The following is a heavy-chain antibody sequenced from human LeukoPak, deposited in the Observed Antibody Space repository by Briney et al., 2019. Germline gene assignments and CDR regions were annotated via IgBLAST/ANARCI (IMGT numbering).Heavy chain of an antibody. CDR3: AGDCGGDCYPLNWFDP. CDR2: ISSSSYI. J-gene: IGHJ5*02. Sequence: GGSLRLSCAASGFTFSSYAMHWARQAPGKGLEWVSSISSSSYIYYADSVKGRFTISRDNAKNSLYLQMNSLRAEDTAVYYCAGDCGGDCYPLNWFDPWGQGTLVTVSS. V-gene: IGHV3-21*01. D-gene: IGHD2-21*02. CDR1: GFTFSSYA.